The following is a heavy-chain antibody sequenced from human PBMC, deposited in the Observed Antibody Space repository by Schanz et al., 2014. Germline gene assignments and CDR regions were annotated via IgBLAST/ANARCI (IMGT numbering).Heavy chain of an antibody. J-gene: IGHJ4*02. CDR1: RSTFSSYT. D-gene: IGHD6-13*01. CDR2: IIPVLAIA. CDR3: ARDGVDAAAGGNY. Sequence: QVQLVQSGAEVKKPGSSVKVSCKASRSTFSSYTISWVRQARGQGLEWVGRIIPVLAIADYAQKFQGRVTITADKSTSTVYMELSSLRSEDTAVYYCARDGVDAAAGGNYWGQGTLVTSSA. V-gene: IGHV1-69*08.